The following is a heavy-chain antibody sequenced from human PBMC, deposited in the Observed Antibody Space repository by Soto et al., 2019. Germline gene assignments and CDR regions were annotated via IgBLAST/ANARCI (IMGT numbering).Heavy chain of an antibody. V-gene: IGHV3-72*01. CDR2: SKNKADSYTK. J-gene: IGHJ4*02. CDR3: TVWGSGNDFGAA. Sequence: EVQLVESGGGLVQPGGSLRLSCAASGFTFSDHYMDWVRQAPGKGLEWVGRSKNKADSYTKEYAASVKGRFTISRDGSKNSLFLQMNSLKTEDTDVYYCTVWGSGNDFGAAWGQGILVTVSS. CDR1: GFTFSDHY. D-gene: IGHD3-10*01.